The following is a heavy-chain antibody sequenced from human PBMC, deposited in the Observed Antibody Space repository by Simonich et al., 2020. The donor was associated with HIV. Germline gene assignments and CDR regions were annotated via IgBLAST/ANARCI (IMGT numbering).Heavy chain of an antibody. CDR1: GFTFDDYG. J-gene: IGHJ4*02. V-gene: IGHV3-20*04. D-gene: IGHD4-17*01. Sequence: EVQLVESGGSVIRPGGSLRLSCAASGFTFDDYGMSWVRQAPGKGWEWVSNINWNGGSTVYADSVKGRFTISRDNAKNSLYLQMNRLRAEDTALYYCARAGQSQTVTMCFDYWGQGTLVTVSS. CDR3: ARAGQSQTVTMCFDY. CDR2: INWNGGST.